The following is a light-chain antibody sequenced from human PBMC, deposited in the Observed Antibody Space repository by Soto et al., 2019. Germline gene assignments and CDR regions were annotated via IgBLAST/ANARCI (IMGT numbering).Light chain of an antibody. J-gene: IGKJ4*01. Sequence: EIVLTQSPATLSLSPGERATLSCRASQSVSSYLAWYQQKPGQAPRLLIYDASNRATGIPARFSGSGSGTDFTLIISSLEPEDFAVYYCQQRSNWTRLTFGGGTKVEIK. CDR1: QSVSSY. V-gene: IGKV3-11*01. CDR2: DAS. CDR3: QQRSNWTRLT.